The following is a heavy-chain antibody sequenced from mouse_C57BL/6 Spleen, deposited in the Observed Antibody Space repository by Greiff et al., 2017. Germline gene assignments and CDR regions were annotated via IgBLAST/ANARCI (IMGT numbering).Heavy chain of an antibody. Sequence: QVQLQQSGPELVKPGASVKISCKASGYAFSSSWMNWVKQRPGKGLEWIGRIYPGDGDTNYNGKFKGKATLTADKSSSTAYMQLSSRTSEDSAVYVGARSGDSNTRGGYFDVWGTGTTVTVSS. J-gene: IGHJ1*03. CDR3: ARSGDSNTRGGYFDV. V-gene: IGHV1-82*01. CDR1: GYAFSSSW. D-gene: IGHD2-5*01. CDR2: IYPGDGDT.